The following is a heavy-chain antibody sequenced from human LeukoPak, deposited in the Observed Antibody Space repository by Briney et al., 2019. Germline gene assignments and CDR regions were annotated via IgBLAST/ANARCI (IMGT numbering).Heavy chain of an antibody. Sequence: SETLSLTCTVSGYSISSGYYWGWIRQPPGKGLEWIGSIYHSGSTNYNPSLKSRVTISVDTSKNQFSLKLSSVTAADTAVYYCVRGIVVVAQLGYYFYYMDVWGKGTTVTFSS. J-gene: IGHJ6*03. V-gene: IGHV4-38-2*02. CDR3: VRGIVVVAQLGYYFYYMDV. CDR2: IYHSGST. CDR1: GYSISSGYY. D-gene: IGHD2-15*01.